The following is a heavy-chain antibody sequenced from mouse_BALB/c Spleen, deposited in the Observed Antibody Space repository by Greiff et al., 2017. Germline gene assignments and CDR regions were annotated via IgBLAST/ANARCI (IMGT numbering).Heavy chain of an antibody. CDR2: IYPGNSDT. Sequence: VQLQQSGTVLARPGASVKMSCKASGYTFTSYWMHWVKQRPGQGLEWIGAIYPGNSDTSYNQKFKGKAKLTAVTSTSTAYMELSSLTNEDSAVYYCTRGPNYYGSSSFDYWGQGTTLTVSS. J-gene: IGHJ2*01. V-gene: IGHV1-5*01. CDR1: GYTFTSYW. CDR3: TRGPNYYGSSSFDY. D-gene: IGHD1-1*01.